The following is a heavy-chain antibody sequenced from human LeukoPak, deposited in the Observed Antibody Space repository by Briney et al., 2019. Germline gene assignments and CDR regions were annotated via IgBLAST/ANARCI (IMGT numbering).Heavy chain of an antibody. CDR1: GGSISSSSYY. D-gene: IGHD3-3*01. Sequence: PSETLSLTCTVSGGSISSSSYYWGWIRQPPGKGLEWIGSIYYSGSTYYNPSLKSRVTISVDTSKNQFSLKLSSVTAADTAVYYCARWGMYYDLWSGNDAFDIWGQGTMVTVSS. J-gene: IGHJ3*02. V-gene: IGHV4-39*01. CDR2: IYYSGST. CDR3: ARWGMYYDLWSGNDAFDI.